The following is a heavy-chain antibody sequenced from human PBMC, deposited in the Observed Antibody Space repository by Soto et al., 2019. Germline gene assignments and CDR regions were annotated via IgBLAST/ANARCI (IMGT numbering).Heavy chain of an antibody. V-gene: IGHV3-30-3*01. CDR3: ARARGFSIPVGHFDY. Sequence: QVQLVESGGGVVQPGRSLRLSCAASGFTFSSYAMHWVRQAPGKGLEWVAVISYDGSNKYYADSVKGRFTISRDNSKNTLYLQMNSLRAEDTAVYYCARARGFSIPVGHFDYWGQGTLVTVSS. D-gene: IGHD2-2*02. J-gene: IGHJ4*02. CDR2: ISYDGSNK. CDR1: GFTFSSYA.